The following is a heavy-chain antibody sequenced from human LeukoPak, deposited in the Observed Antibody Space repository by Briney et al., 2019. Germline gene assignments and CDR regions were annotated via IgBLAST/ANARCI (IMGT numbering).Heavy chain of an antibody. CDR2: IYYSGST. CDR1: GGSISSSSYY. V-gene: IGHV4-39*01. CDR3: ARHEGSPNYYGMDV. Sequence: MPSETLSLTCTVSGGSISSSSYYWGWIRQPPGKGLEWIGSIYYSGSTYYNPSFKSRVTISVDTSKNQFSLKLSSVTAADTAVYYCARHEGSPNYYGMDVWGQGTTVTVSS. J-gene: IGHJ6*02.